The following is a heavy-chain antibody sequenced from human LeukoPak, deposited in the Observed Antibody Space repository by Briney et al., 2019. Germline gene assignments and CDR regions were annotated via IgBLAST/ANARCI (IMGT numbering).Heavy chain of an antibody. CDR2: IRYDGSNK. V-gene: IGHV3-30*02. J-gene: IGHJ4*02. CDR3: AKDTLLYSSSWPFDY. D-gene: IGHD6-13*01. CDR1: GFTFSSYG. Sequence: GGSLRLSCAASGFTFSSYGMHWVRQAPGKGLEWVAFIRYDGSNKYYADSVKGRFTISRDNSKNTLCLQMNSLRAEDTAVYYCAKDTLLYSSSWPFDYWGQGTLVTVPS.